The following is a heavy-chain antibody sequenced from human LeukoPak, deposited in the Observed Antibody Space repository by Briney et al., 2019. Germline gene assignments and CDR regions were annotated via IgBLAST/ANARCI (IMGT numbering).Heavy chain of an antibody. D-gene: IGHD3-9*01. V-gene: IGHV1-2*02. J-gene: IGHJ3*02. CDR3: ARAGNGRYFDWLLYADAFDI. CDR2: INPNSGGT. CDR1: GYTFTGYY. Sequence: ASVKVSCKASGYTFTGYYMHWVRQAPGQGLEWMGWINPNSGGTNYAQEFQGRVTMTRDTSISTAYMEPSRLRSDDTAVYYCARAGNGRYFDWLLYADAFDIWGQGTMVTVSS.